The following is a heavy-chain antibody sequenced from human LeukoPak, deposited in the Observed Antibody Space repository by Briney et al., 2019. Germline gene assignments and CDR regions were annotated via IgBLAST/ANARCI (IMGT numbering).Heavy chain of an antibody. D-gene: IGHD3-16*02. CDR2: IDYSGST. Sequence: SETLSLTCTVSGGSISRGGYYWSWIRQLPGKGLEWIGYIDYSGSTLYNPSLKSRVTISADTSKNQISLKLSSVTAADTAVYYCATDTAGYRIFVFRGQGTLVAVSS. CDR1: GGSISRGGYY. J-gene: IGHJ4*02. CDR3: ATDTAGYRIFVF. V-gene: IGHV4-31*03.